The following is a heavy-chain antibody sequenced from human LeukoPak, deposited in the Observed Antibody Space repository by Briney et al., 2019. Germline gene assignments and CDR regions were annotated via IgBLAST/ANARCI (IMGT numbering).Heavy chain of an antibody. J-gene: IGHJ5*02. CDR1: DFTVSSYA. D-gene: IGHD3-22*01. CDR3: AKEPYDSSGPKFDP. CDR2: ISASSDIT. Sequence: QPGGSLRLSCAASDFTVSSYALSWVRQAPGKGLEWLSSISASSDITNYADSVKGRFTLSRDNSKNTLYLQMNSLRAEDTAVYYCAKEPYDSSGPKFDPWGQGTLVTVSS. V-gene: IGHV3-23*01.